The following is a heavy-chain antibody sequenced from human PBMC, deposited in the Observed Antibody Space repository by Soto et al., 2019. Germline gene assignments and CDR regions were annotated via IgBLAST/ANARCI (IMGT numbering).Heavy chain of an antibody. CDR1: GGSISSYY. J-gene: IGHJ6*02. CDR3: ARAMYYDFWSGPPQYYYYYGMDV. Sequence: SETLCLTCTVSGGSISSYYWSWIRQPPGKGLEWIGYIYYSGSTNYNPSLKSRVTISVDTSKNQFSLKLSSVTAADTAVYYWARAMYYDFWSGPPQYYYYYGMDVWGQGTTVTVSS. D-gene: IGHD3-3*01. V-gene: IGHV4-59*01. CDR2: IYYSGST.